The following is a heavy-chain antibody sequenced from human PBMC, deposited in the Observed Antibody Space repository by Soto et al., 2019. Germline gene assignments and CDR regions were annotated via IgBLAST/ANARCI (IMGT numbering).Heavy chain of an antibody. CDR3: ARDSGKGAYFDS. V-gene: IGHV3-72*01. CDR2: IRNKANSYTT. Sequence: EVQLVESGGGLVQPGGSQRLSCAASGFTFSDHYMDWVRQAPGKGLGWVGRIRNKANSYTTDYAASVKGRFTISRDDSKDSLYLQMNSLKTEDTAIYYCARDSGKGAYFDSWGHGTLATVSS. D-gene: IGHD1-26*01. J-gene: IGHJ4*01. CDR1: GFTFSDHY.